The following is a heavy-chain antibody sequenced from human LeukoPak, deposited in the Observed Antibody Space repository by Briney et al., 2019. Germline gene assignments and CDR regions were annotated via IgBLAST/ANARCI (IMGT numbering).Heavy chain of an antibody. CDR2: IHPNSGGT. CDR3: ARGRVTTVTGYYYYMDV. CDR1: GYTFTDYY. V-gene: IGHV1-2*02. Sequence: ASVKVSCKASGYTFTDYYMHWVRQAPGQGLEWMGWIHPNSGGTNYAQKFQGRVTITADKSTSTAYMELSSLRSEDTAVYYCARGRVTTVTGYYYYMDVWGKGTTVTVSS. D-gene: IGHD4-17*01. J-gene: IGHJ6*03.